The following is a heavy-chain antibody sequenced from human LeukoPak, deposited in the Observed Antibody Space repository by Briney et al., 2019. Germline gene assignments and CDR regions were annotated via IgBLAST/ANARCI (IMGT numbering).Heavy chain of an antibody. J-gene: IGHJ4*02. Sequence: PGGSLCLSCAATGSTVSSNYMRWVRQAPGKWLEWVSVIYSGASTSYAVSVKGRFTISRDNSKNTLYLQMDNLRAEDTAVYYCARGNIIKGAFGRAGDCCQTDYWGQGTLVTVSS. CDR1: GSTVSSNY. CDR3: ARGNIIKGAFGRAGDCCQTDY. D-gene: IGHD2-21*02. V-gene: IGHV3-66*01. CDR2: IYSGAST.